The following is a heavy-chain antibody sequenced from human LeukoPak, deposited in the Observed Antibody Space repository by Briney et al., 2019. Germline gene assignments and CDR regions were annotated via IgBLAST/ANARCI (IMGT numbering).Heavy chain of an antibody. CDR2: IYYSGTT. Sequence: SETLSLTCPVSGASISSYYWSWIRQPPGKGLEWIGCIYYSGTTNYNPSLKSRVTMSIDTSKNQFSLKLTSVTAADTAVYYCARLVRGSASYFDHWGQGTPVTVSS. V-gene: IGHV4-59*12. CDR1: GASISSYY. CDR3: ARLVRGSASYFDH. D-gene: IGHD2-21*01. J-gene: IGHJ4*02.